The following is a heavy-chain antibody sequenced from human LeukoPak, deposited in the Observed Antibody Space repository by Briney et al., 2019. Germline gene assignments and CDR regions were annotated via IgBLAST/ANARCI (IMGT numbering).Heavy chain of an antibody. CDR1: GCTFTGYY. CDR2: INPNSGGT. V-gene: IGHV1-2*02. J-gene: IGHJ5*02. CDR3: ARGYKKTPGIVVVPAANGFDP. Sequence: ASVKVSCKASGCTFTGYYMHWVRQAPGQGLEWMGWINPNSGGTNYAQKFQGRVTMTRDTSISTAYMELSRLRSDDTAVYYCARGYKKTPGIVVVPAANGFDPWGQGTLVTVSS. D-gene: IGHD2-2*01.